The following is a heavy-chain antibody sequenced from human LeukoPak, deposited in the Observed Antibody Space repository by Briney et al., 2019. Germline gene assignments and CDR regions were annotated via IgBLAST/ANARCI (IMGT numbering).Heavy chain of an antibody. CDR1: GFTFSSYA. CDR3: ATLGGSGSYYGYYYYYMDV. V-gene: IGHV3-23*01. D-gene: IGHD3-10*01. CDR2: ISGSGGST. Sequence: GGSLRLSCAASGFTFSSYAMSWVRQAPGKGLEWVSAISGSGGSTYYADSVKGRFTISRDNSKNTLYLQMNSLRAEDTAVYYCATLGGSGSYYGYYYYYMDVWGKGTTVTISS. J-gene: IGHJ6*03.